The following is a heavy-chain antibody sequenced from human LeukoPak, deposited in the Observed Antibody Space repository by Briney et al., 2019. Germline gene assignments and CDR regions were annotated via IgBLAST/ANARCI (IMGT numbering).Heavy chain of an antibody. CDR3: AGRYGTGDFDY. Sequence: SETLSLTCTVSGYSISSGYYWGWIRQPPGKGLEWIGSIYHSGSTYYNPSLKSRVTISVDTSKNQFSLKLSFVTAADTAVYYCAGRYGTGDFDYWGQGTLVTVSS. D-gene: IGHD7-27*01. CDR2: IYHSGST. J-gene: IGHJ4*02. CDR1: GYSISSGYY. V-gene: IGHV4-38-2*02.